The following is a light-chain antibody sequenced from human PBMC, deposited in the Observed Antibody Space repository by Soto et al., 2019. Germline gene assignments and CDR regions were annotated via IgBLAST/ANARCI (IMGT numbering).Light chain of an antibody. V-gene: IGKV3-20*01. CDR1: QSVNINY. J-gene: IGKJ1*01. CDR2: GTS. CDR3: QQYANSRT. Sequence: EIVLTQSPGTLSLSPGERATLSCRASQSVNINYFAWYKQKSGQAPRLLIYGTSNRASGIPDRFSGSGSGTDFTLSIRGLEPEDFAVYFCQQYANSRTFGQGTKLDIK.